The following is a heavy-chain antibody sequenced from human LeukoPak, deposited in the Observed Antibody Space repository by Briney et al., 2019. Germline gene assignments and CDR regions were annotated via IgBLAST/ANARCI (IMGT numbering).Heavy chain of an antibody. Sequence: GGSLRLSCAASGFTVSSNYMSWVRQAPGKGLEWVSVIYSGGSTYFADSVKGRFTISRDNSKNTLYLQMNGLRAEDTAVYYCASSTTPYCGGDCPLDYWGQGTLVTVSS. CDR3: ASSTTPYCGGDCPLDY. V-gene: IGHV3-66*02. CDR1: GFTVSSNY. D-gene: IGHD2-21*02. CDR2: IYSGGST. J-gene: IGHJ4*02.